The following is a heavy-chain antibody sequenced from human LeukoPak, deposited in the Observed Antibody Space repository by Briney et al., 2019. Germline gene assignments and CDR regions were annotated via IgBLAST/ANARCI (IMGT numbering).Heavy chain of an antibody. J-gene: IGHJ4*02. V-gene: IGHV1-58*02. Sequence: SVKVSCKASGFSFTRSAMQWVRQARGQRLEWIGWIVVGSGSTNYAQKFQERVTITRDMSTSTAYMELSSLRSEDTAVYYCAAKFGDFDYWGQGTLVTVSS. CDR2: IVVGSGST. CDR3: AAKFGDFDY. D-gene: IGHD3-10*01. CDR1: GFSFTRSA.